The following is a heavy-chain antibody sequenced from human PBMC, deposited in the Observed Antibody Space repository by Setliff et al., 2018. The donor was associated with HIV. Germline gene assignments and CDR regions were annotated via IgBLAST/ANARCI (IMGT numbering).Heavy chain of an antibody. Sequence: SETLSLTCSVSGGSMSSYFWSWIRQSPGKGLEWIGYIYNSGGTNYNPSLKSRVTISLDTSKNQFSLNLTSVTAADTGKYYCARARTIGVSAVFFDPWGQGIPVTVSS. D-gene: IGHD3-3*01. CDR1: GGSMSSYF. V-gene: IGHV4-59*08. J-gene: IGHJ5*02. CDR2: IYNSGGT. CDR3: ARARTIGVSAVFFDP.